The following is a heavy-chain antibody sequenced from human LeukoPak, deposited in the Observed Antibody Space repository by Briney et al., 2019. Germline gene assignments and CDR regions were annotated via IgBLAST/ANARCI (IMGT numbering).Heavy chain of an antibody. CDR3: ARHMYSYGFLYYFDY. J-gene: IGHJ4*02. V-gene: IGHV5-51*01. CDR1: GYSFNNFW. CDR2: IYPGDSES. Sequence: GESLKISCEGSGYSFNNFWIGWVRQMPGKGLEWMGIIYPGDSESRYSPSFQGQVTISADKSVSTAYLQWSSLKASDTAMYYCARHMYSYGFLYYFDYWGQGTLVTVSS. D-gene: IGHD5-18*01.